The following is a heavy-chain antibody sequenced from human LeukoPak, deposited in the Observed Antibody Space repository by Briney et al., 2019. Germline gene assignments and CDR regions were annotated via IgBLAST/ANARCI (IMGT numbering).Heavy chain of an antibody. CDR1: GFTFSNYA. CDR2: IKQDGSEK. V-gene: IGHV3-7*01. CDR3: ARSGYSYGGGYDY. J-gene: IGHJ4*02. Sequence: PGGSLRLSCAASGFTFSNYAMSWVRQAPGKGLGWVANIKQDGSEKYYVDSVKGRFTISRDNAKDALYLQMNSLRAEDTAVYYCARSGYSYGGGYDYWGQGTLVTVSS. D-gene: IGHD5-18*01.